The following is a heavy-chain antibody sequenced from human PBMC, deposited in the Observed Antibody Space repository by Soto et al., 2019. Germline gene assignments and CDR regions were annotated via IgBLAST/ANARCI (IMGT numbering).Heavy chain of an antibody. CDR2: IIPIFGTA. CDR3: ARDERGGSIAARFDY. D-gene: IGHD6-6*01. Sequence: GASVKVSCKASGGTFSSYAISWVRQAPGQGLEWMGGIIPIFGTANYAQKFQGRVTITADESTSTAYMELSSLRSEDTAVYYCARDERGGSIAARFDYWGQGTLVTVS. J-gene: IGHJ4*02. CDR1: GGTFSSYA. V-gene: IGHV1-69*13.